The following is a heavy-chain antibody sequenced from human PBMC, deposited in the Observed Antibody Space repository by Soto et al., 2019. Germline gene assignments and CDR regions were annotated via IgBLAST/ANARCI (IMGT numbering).Heavy chain of an antibody. J-gene: IGHJ6*02. Sequence: GESLKISCKGSGYSFTSYWIGWVRQMPGKGLEWMGIIYPGDSDTRYSPSFQGQVTITVDKSTSTAYLQWNTLKASDTAMYYCARHTSNFRYYYYAMDVWGQGTTVTVSS. CDR1: GYSFTSYW. D-gene: IGHD2-2*01. CDR2: IYPGDSDT. CDR3: ARHTSNFRYYYYAMDV. V-gene: IGHV5-51*01.